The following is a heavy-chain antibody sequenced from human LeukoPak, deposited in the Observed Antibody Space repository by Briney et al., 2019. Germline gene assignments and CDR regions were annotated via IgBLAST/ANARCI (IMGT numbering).Heavy chain of an antibody. V-gene: IGHV3-74*01. D-gene: IGHD1-7*01. CDR1: GFSFSSYW. Sequence: PGGSLILSCEASGFSFSSYWMHWVRQAPGEGPVWVSLIRGDGTSTSYADSVKGRFTISRDNAKNTVYPQMNSLRAEDTAVYYCARDLGSGTPLDCRGQGTLVTVSS. CDR2: IRGDGTST. CDR3: ARDLGSGTPLDC. J-gene: IGHJ4*02.